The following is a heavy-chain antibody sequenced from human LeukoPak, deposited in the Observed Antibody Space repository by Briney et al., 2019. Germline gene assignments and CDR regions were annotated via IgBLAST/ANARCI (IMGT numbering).Heavy chain of an antibody. CDR3: ARDGGLTRYTMFDY. V-gene: IGHV3-7*01. D-gene: IGHD3-16*02. J-gene: IGHJ4*02. Sequence: GGSLRLSCAASGFSFISYWMTWVRQAPGKGLEWVANINQDGSDKYYVDSVKGRFTISRDNAKNSLYLQMNSLTAEDTAVYYCARDGGLTRYTMFDYWGQGTLVTVSS. CDR2: INQDGSDK. CDR1: GFSFISYW.